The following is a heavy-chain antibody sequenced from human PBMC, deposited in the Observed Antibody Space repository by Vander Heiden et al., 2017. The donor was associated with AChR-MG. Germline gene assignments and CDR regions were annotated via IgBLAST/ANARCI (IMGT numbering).Heavy chain of an antibody. CDR3: ARDPGGY. Sequence: QVQLVESGGGVVQPGRSLKLSCAASGFTFSSCAMHWVRQAPGKGLEWVAVISYDGSNKYYADSVKGRFTITRDNSKNTLYLQMNSLRAEDTAVYYCARDPGGYWGQGTLVTVSS. CDR1: GFTFSSCA. CDR2: ISYDGSNK. D-gene: IGHD3-10*01. J-gene: IGHJ4*02. V-gene: IGHV3-30-3*01.